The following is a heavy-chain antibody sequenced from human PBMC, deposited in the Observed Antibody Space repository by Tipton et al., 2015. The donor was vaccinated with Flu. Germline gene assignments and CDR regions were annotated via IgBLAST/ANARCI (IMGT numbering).Heavy chain of an antibody. Sequence: SLRLSCAASGFTFSSYGMHWVRQAPGKGLEWVAVISYDGSNKYYADSVKGRFTISRDNSKNTLYLQMNSLRAEDTAVYYCAKDGWSVYDSSGYYPMAGLHYYYGMDVWGQGTTVTVSS. CDR1: GFTFSSYG. D-gene: IGHD3-22*01. CDR3: AKDGWSVYDSSGYYPMAGLHYYYGMDV. CDR2: ISYDGSNK. J-gene: IGHJ6*02. V-gene: IGHV3-30*18.